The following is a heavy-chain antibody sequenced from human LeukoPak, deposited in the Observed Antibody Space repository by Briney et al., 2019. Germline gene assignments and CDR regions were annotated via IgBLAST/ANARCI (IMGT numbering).Heavy chain of an antibody. D-gene: IGHD1-1*01. CDR3: ARDPLSTNDFDI. CDR1: GGSISSYY. Sequence: SETLSLTCTVSGGSISSYYWSWIRQPPGKGLEWIGYIYTSGSTNYNPSLKSRVTISVDTSKNQFSLKLSSVTAADTAVYFCARDPLSTNDFDIWGQGTMVTVSS. J-gene: IGHJ3*02. V-gene: IGHV4-59*01. CDR2: IYTSGST.